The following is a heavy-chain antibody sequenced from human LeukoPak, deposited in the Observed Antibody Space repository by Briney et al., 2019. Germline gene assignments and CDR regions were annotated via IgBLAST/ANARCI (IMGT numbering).Heavy chain of an antibody. Sequence: ASVKVSCKASGGTFSSYAISWVRQAPGQRLEWMGGIIPIFGTANYAQKFQGRVTITADESTSTAYMELSSLRSEDTAVYYCARGVWFGELFPNFDYWGQGTLVTVS. CDR2: IIPIFGTA. CDR3: ARGVWFGELFPNFDY. CDR1: GGTFSSYA. J-gene: IGHJ4*02. V-gene: IGHV1-69*13. D-gene: IGHD3-10*01.